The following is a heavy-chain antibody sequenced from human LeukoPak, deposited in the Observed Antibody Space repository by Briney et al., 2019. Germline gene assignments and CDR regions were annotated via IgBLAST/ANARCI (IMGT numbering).Heavy chain of an antibody. Sequence: GKSLRLSCAASGFSFTSHWMHWVRQPPGKGPVWVSRIDGEGSSTDYADSVKGRFTISRDNAKNTLYLYMNSLRVEDTAVYYCALLWGRGSSVNGLVDFWGQGTLVTVSS. V-gene: IGHV3-74*01. J-gene: IGHJ4*02. D-gene: IGHD5/OR15-5a*01. CDR1: GFSFTSHW. CDR3: ALLWGRGSSVNGLVDF. CDR2: IDGEGSST.